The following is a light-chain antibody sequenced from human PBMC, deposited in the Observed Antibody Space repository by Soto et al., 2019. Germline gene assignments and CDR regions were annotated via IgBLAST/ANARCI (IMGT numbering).Light chain of an antibody. CDR2: DAS. CDR1: QSISSW. Sequence: DIQMTQSPSTLSASVGDRVTITCRASQSISSWLAWYQQKPGKAPKLLIYDASSLESGVPSRFSGSGSGTELTRTISSLQPDHFATYYCQQYNSYSLTFGQGTRLESK. CDR3: QQYNSYSLT. V-gene: IGKV1-5*01. J-gene: IGKJ5*01.